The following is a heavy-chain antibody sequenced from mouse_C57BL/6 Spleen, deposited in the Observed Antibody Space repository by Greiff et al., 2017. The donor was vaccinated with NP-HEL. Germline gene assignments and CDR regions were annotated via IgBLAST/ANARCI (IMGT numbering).Heavy chain of an antibody. Sequence: EVKLMESGGGLVQPGESLKLSCESNEYEFPSHDMSWVRKTPEKRLELVAAINSDGGSTYYPDTMERRFIISSDNTKKTLYLQMSSLRSEDTALYYCARHDYDGAWFAYWGQGTLVTVSA. V-gene: IGHV5-2*01. J-gene: IGHJ3*01. CDR2: INSDGGST. CDR3: ARHDYDGAWFAY. CDR1: EYEFPSHD. D-gene: IGHD2-4*01.